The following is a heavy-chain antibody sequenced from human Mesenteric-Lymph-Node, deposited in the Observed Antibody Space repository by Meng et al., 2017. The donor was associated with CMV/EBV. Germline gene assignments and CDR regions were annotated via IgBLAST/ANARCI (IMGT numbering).Heavy chain of an antibody. V-gene: IGHV4-59*11. CDR3: ARDPTNGSPTGFDY. CDR2: IYYNGNT. CDR1: DGSLSSHY. J-gene: IGHJ4*02. Sequence: SETLSLTCTVSDGSLSSHYWNWIRQPPGKGLEWIGYIYYNGNTNYNPSLKSRVTISVDTSKNQFSLRLKSVTAADTAVYYCARDPTNGSPTGFDYWGQGTLVTVSS. D-gene: IGHD1-26*01.